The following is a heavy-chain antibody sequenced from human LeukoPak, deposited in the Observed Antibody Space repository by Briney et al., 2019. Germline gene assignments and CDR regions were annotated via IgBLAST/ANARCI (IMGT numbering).Heavy chain of an antibody. J-gene: IGHJ4*02. Sequence: GGSPGLSCAASGFTFDDYAMHWVRQAPGKGLEWVSGISWNSGSIGYADSVKGRFTISRDNAKNSLYLQMNSLRAEDTALYYCAKDRRAGSGWCYFDYWGQGTLVTVSS. CDR2: ISWNSGSI. V-gene: IGHV3-9*01. CDR1: GFTFDDYA. CDR3: AKDRRAGSGWCYFDY. D-gene: IGHD6-19*01.